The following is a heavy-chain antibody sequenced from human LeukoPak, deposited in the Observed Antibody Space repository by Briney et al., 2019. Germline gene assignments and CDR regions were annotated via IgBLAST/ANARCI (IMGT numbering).Heavy chain of an antibody. CDR2: MNPNSGNT. CDR3: ARGRYCRGGSCFHNWFDP. J-gene: IGHJ5*02. D-gene: IGHD2-15*01. V-gene: IGHV1-8*01. Sequence: ASVKVSCKASGYTFTSYDINWVRQATGQGLEWMGWMNPNSGNTGYAQKFQGRVTMTRNTSISTAYMELSSLRSEDTAVYYCARGRYCRGGSCFHNWFDPWGQGTLVTVSS. CDR1: GYTFTSYD.